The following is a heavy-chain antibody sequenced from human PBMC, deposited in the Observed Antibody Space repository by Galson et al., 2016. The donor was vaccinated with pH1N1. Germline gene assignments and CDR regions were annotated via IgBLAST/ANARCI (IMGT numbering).Heavy chain of an antibody. CDR1: GFIFTNYG. Sequence: SLRLSCAASGFIFTNYGFSWVRQAPGMGLEWISVIGSIARETSYAGSVKGRFTISRDNSKNTVYREMNSLRAEDTAVYHCARSRNLDVWGQGTVVTVSS. J-gene: IGHJ6*02. D-gene: IGHD1-14*01. CDR2: IGSIARET. V-gene: IGHV3-23*01. CDR3: ARSRNLDV.